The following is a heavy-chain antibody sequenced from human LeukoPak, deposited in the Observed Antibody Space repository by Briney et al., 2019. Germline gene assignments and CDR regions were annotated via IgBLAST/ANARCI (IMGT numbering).Heavy chain of an antibody. J-gene: IGHJ3*02. Sequence: SETLSLTCSISRGSIRSSSWTWIRQPAGKGLEWIGLVLTSGTAIYNPSLKSRVTMSLDTSKSQLSLNVTSVTAADTAVYYCTRVSYFAFWSKSYASPPGDAFDIWGQGTMVIVSS. V-gene: IGHV4-4*07. CDR3: TRVSYFAFWSKSYASPPGDAFDI. CDR1: RGSIRSSS. D-gene: IGHD3-3*01. CDR2: VLTSGTA.